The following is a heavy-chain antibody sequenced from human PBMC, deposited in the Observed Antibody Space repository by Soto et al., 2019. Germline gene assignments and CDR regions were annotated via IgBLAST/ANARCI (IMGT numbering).Heavy chain of an antibody. CDR1: GYTFTGYY. CDR2: INPNSGGT. J-gene: IGHJ5*02. D-gene: IGHD3-3*01. V-gene: IGHV1-2*02. Sequence: GASVKVSCKASGYTFTGYYMHWVRQAPGQGLEWMGWINPNSGGTNYAQKFQGRVTMTRDTSISTAYMELSRLRSDDTAVYYCARGGSLSKIFGVVHGPWGQGTLVTVSS. CDR3: ARGGSLSKIFGVVHGP.